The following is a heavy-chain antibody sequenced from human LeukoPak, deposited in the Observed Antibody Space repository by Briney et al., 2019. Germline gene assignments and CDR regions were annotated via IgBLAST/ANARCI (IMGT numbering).Heavy chain of an antibody. D-gene: IGHD6-25*01. CDR2: VYYGRSP. CDR1: GVSISSGGYS. J-gene: IGHJ4*02. CDR3: ARSSGTGTFSY. Sequence: PSQTLSLTCAVSGVSISSGGYSWSWIRQPPGKGLEWIGSVYYGRSPYFNPSLESRATISVDTSKNHFSLKMSSVTAADTAVYYCARSSGTGTFSYWGQGTLVTVSS. V-gene: IGHV4-30-2*03.